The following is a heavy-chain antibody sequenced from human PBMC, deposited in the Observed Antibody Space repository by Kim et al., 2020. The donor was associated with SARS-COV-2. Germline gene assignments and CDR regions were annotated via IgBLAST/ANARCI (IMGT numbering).Heavy chain of an antibody. CDR3: ARGDLPKHYDILTGYYNVPPYYYYGMDV. D-gene: IGHD3-9*01. Sequence: SVKVSCKASGGTFSSYAISWVRQAPGQGLEWMGGIIPIFGTANYAQKFQGRVTITADKSTSTAYMELSSLRSEDTAVYYCARGDLPKHYDILTGYYNVPPYYYYGMDVWGQGTTVTVSS. V-gene: IGHV1-69*06. J-gene: IGHJ6*02. CDR1: GGTFSSYA. CDR2: IIPIFGTA.